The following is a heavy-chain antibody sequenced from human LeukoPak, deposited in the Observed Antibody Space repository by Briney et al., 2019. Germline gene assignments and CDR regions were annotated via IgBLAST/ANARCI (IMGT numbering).Heavy chain of an antibody. J-gene: IGHJ4*02. CDR1: GYTFIAYY. Sequence: GASVKVSCKASGYTFIAYYMHWVRQGPGQGLEWMGWINPNSGGTNYAQKFQGRVTMTRDTSISTVYMELSRLRSDDTAVYYCARDSCSSTSCLSIDDYWGQGTLVTVSS. CDR2: INPNSGGT. V-gene: IGHV1-2*02. CDR3: ARDSCSSTSCLSIDDY. D-gene: IGHD2-2*01.